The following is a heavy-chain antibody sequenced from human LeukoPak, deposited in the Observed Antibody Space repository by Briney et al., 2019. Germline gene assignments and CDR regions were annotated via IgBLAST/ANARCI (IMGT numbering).Heavy chain of an antibody. D-gene: IGHD3-22*01. J-gene: IGHJ4*02. CDR3: ARGSYDSSGYLIDY. V-gene: IGHV4-59*12. CDR2: ISYSGST. Sequence: SETLSLTCTVSNGSISGYYWIWIRQPPGKRLEWIGYISYSGSTDYNPSLKSRVTISADTSTNQLSLKLSSVTAADTAVYYCARGSYDSSGYLIDYWGQGTLVTVSS. CDR1: NGSISGYY.